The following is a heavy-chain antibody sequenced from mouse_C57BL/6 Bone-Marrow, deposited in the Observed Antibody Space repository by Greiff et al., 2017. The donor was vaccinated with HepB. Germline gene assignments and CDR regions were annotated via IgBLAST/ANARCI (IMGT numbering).Heavy chain of an antibody. D-gene: IGHD2-4*01. Sequence: QVQLQQSGAELAKPGASVKLSCKASGYTFTSYWMHWVKQRPGQGLEWIGYINPSSGYTKYNQKFKDKATLTADKSSSTAYMQLSSLTYEDSAVYYCAIRIYYDYLWFAYWGQGTLVTVSA. CDR1: GYTFTSYW. V-gene: IGHV1-7*01. J-gene: IGHJ3*01. CDR2: INPSSGYT. CDR3: AIRIYYDYLWFAY.